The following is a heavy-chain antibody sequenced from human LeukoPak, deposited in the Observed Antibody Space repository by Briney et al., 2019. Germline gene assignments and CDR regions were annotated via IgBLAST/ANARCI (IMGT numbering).Heavy chain of an antibody. D-gene: IGHD1-26*01. Sequence: PSETLSLTCNVSGYSISSGYYWGWIRQPPGKGLEWIGSIYHGGSTYYNPFLKSRVTISVDTSKNQFSLKLSSVTAADTAVYYCARCGSYPNWFDPWGQGTLVTVSS. CDR2: IYHGGST. V-gene: IGHV4-38-2*02. J-gene: IGHJ5*02. CDR1: GYSISSGYY. CDR3: ARCGSYPNWFDP.